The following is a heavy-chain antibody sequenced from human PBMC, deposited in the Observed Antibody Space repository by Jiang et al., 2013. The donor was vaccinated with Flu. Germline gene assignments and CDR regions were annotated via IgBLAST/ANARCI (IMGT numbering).Heavy chain of an antibody. CDR3: ARDRRGYGDHQGMDV. V-gene: IGHV1-69*05. CDR1: GGTFSSYA. CDR2: IIPIFGNT. Sequence: KPGSSVKVSCKASGGTFSSYAISWVRQAPGQGLEWMGGIIPIFGNTKYSQKFQGRVTITRDTSASTAYMELSSLRSEDTAVYYCARDRRGYGDHQGMDVWGQGTTVTVSS. J-gene: IGHJ6*02. D-gene: IGHD4-17*01.